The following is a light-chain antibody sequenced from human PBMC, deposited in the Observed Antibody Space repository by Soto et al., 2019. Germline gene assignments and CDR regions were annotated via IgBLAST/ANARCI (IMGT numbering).Light chain of an antibody. CDR3: QQYGISALS. Sequence: EIVLTQSPGTLSLSPGERATLSCRASQSVSSNNLAWYQQKPGQAPRLLISGASVRATGIPDRFSGSGSGTDFTLTISRLESEDFAVYYCQQYGISALSFGGGSKVEI. V-gene: IGKV3-20*01. CDR2: GAS. CDR1: QSVSSNN. J-gene: IGKJ4*01.